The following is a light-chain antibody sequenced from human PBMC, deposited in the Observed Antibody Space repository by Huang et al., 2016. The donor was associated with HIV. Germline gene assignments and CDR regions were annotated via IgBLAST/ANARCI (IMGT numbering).Light chain of an antibody. V-gene: IGKV3-11*01. CDR1: QTVRSH. J-gene: IGKJ4*01. CDR2: DAS. Sequence: EIVLTQSPATLSLSQGERATLSCRASQTVRSHLACYQQKPGQAPRLLIYDASDRATGIPARFSGSGSGTDFTLTISSLEPEDFGVYYCQQRSNWPPELTFGGGTKVEIK. CDR3: QQRSNWPPELT.